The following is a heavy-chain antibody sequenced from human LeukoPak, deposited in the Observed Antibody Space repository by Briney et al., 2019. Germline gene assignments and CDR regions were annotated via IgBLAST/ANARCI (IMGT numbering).Heavy chain of an antibody. Sequence: PGGSLRLSCAASGFTVSSNYMSWVRQAPGKGLEWVSIIYSGGSTFYSDSVKGRFTISRDNSKNTLYLQMNSLRAEDTAVYYCAKLRYYDFWSGSGTDYYYMDVWGKGTTVTVSS. CDR1: GFTVSSNY. CDR3: AKLRYYDFWSGSGTDYYYMDV. D-gene: IGHD3-3*01. CDR2: IYSGGST. J-gene: IGHJ6*03. V-gene: IGHV3-53*01.